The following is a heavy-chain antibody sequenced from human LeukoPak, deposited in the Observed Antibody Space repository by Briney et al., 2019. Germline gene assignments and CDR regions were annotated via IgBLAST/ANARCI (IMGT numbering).Heavy chain of an antibody. CDR3: AKGRNYYDSSGYNY. CDR1: GFTFSSYA. CDR2: ISGSGGST. V-gene: IGHV3-23*01. Sequence: TVGSLRLSCAASGFTFSSYAMSWVRRAPAMVLAWFSAISGSGGSTYYADSVKGRFTISRDNSKNTLYLQMNSLRAEDTAVYYCAKGRNYYDSSGYNYWGQGTLVTVSS. J-gene: IGHJ4*02. D-gene: IGHD3-22*01.